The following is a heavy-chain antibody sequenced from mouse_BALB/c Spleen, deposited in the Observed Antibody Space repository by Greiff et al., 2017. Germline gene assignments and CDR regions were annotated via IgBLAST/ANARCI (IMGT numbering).Heavy chain of an antibody. CDR3: ARHPARATGFAY. V-gene: IGHV5-12-1*01. D-gene: IGHD3-1*01. CDR1: GFAFSSYD. J-gene: IGHJ3*01. Sequence: EVQVVESGGGLVKPGGSLKLSCAASGFAFSSYDMSWVRQTPEKRLEWVAYISSGGGSTYYPDTVKGRFTISRDNAKNTLYLQMSSLKSEDTAMYYCARHPARATGFAYWGQGTLVTVSA. CDR2: ISSGGGST.